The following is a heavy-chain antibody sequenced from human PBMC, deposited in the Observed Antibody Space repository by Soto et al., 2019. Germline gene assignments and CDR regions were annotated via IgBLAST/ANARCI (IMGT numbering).Heavy chain of an antibody. CDR2: IWYDGSNK. Sequence: QVQLVESGGGVVQPGRSLRLSCAASGFTFSSYGMHWVRQAPGKGLEWVAVIWYDGSNKYYADSVKGRFTISRDNSKNTVYLQMDSVSADDTAVYYCARDRRGWEWYFVLGGRGSLVTVSS. CDR3: ARDRRGWEWYFVL. CDR1: GFTFSSYG. V-gene: IGHV3-33*01. J-gene: IGHJ2*01. D-gene: IGHD6-19*01.